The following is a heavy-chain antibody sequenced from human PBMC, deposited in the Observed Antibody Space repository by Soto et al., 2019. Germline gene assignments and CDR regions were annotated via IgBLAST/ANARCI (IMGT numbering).Heavy chain of an antibody. V-gene: IGHV3-53*02. J-gene: IGHJ6*03. CDR1: GFTVSSNY. CDR3: VREACRSGGCPSWDYMDV. CDR2: IYSGGST. Sequence: EVQLVETGGGLIQPGGSLRLSCAASGFTVSSNYMSWVRQAPGKGLEWVSVIYSGGSTYYADSVKGRFTISRDNSKNTLYLQMNSLSAGDTAVYYCVREACRSGGCPSWDYMDVWGKGTTVTVSS. D-gene: IGHD2-15*01.